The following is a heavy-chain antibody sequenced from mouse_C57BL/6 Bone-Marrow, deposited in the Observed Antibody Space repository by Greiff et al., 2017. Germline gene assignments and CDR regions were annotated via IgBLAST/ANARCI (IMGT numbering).Heavy chain of an antibody. D-gene: IGHD1-1*01. J-gene: IGHJ2*01. Sequence: QVQLQQPGAELVRPGSSVKLSCKVSGYTFTSYWMDWVKQRPGQGLEWIGNIYPSDSENHYNQKFKDKATLTVDKSSSTAYMQLSSLTSEYSAVYYCARKGIYYYGSSYLDYWGQGTTLTVSS. CDR3: ARKGIYYYGSSYLDY. V-gene: IGHV1-61*01. CDR2: IYPSDSEN. CDR1: GYTFTSYW.